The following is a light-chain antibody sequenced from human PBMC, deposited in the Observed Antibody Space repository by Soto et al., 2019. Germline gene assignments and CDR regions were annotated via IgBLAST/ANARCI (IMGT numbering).Light chain of an antibody. V-gene: IGLV2-14*03. CDR1: SSDIGSYDH. CDR3: SSYTSSSPYV. CDR2: AVS. Sequence: QSVRTQPASVSGSPGQSITISCSGTSSDIGSYDHVAWYQQFPGKSPKLIIYAVSDRPSGVSDRFSGSKSGISASLTISGLQAEDEADYYCSSYTSSSPYVFGTGTKVTVL. J-gene: IGLJ1*01.